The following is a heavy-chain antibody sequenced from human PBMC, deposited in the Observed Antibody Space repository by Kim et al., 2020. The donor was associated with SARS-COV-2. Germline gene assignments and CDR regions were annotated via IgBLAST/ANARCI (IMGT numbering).Heavy chain of an antibody. J-gene: IGHJ1*01. CDR2: IRCNSASV. CDR3: VKDVRTATAEYFEH. D-gene: IGHD5-12*01. Sequence: GGSLRLSCAASEFTFGDFAMHWVRQAPGKGLEWVAVIRCNSASVGYEDSVEGRFTISRDNARDSLSLQMNSLRPEDTAFYYCVKDVRTATAEYFEHWGQGTLVSVSS. CDR1: EFTFGDFA. V-gene: IGHV3-9*01.